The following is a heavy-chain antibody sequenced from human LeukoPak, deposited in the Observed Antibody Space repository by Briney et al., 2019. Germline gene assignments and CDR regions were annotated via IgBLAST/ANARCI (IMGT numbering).Heavy chain of an antibody. CDR2: IIPTLGIA. CDR3: ARLESGWTTGGY. Sequence: ASVKVSCKASGYTFTSYDINWVRQAPGQGLEWMGRIIPTLGIANYAQKFQGRVTITADKSTSTAYMELSSLRSEDTAVYYCARLESGWTTGGYWGQGTLVTVSS. V-gene: IGHV1-69*04. CDR1: GYTFTSYD. D-gene: IGHD6-19*01. J-gene: IGHJ4*02.